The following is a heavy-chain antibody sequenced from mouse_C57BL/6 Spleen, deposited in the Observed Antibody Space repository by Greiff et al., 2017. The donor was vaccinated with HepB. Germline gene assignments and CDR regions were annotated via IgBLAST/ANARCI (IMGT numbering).Heavy chain of an antibody. Sequence: EVQLQQSGAELVRPGASVKLSCTASGFNIKDDYMHWVKQRPEQGLEWIGWIDPENGDTEYASKFQGKATITADTSSNTAYLQLSILTSEDTAVYYCTTSRHYYGSSYAMDYWGQGTSVTVSS. D-gene: IGHD1-1*01. CDR1: GFNIKDDY. CDR2: IDPENGDT. V-gene: IGHV14-4*01. CDR3: TTSRHYYGSSYAMDY. J-gene: IGHJ4*01.